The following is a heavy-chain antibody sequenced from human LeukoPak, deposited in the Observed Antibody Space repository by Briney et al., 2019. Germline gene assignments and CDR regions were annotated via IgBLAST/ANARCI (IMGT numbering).Heavy chain of an antibody. CDR1: GFTFSSYA. CDR3: AKDHSSGYPDAFDI. V-gene: IGHV3-23*01. Sequence: GGSLRLSCAASGFTFSSYAMSWVRQAPGKGLDWVSAISGSGSSTYYADSVKGRFTISRDNSKNTLYPQMNSLRAEDTAVYYCAKDHSSGYPDAFDIWAKGQWSPSLQ. CDR2: ISGSGSST. J-gene: IGHJ3*02. D-gene: IGHD3-10*01.